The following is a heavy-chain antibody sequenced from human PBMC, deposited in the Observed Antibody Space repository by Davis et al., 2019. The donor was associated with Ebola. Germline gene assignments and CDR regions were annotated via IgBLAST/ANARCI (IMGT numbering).Heavy chain of an antibody. CDR2: IYTSGST. Sequence: PSETLSLTCTVSGGSISSYYWSWIRQPAGKGLEWIGRIYTSGSTNYNPSLKSRVTMSVDTSKNQFSLKLSSVTAADTAVYYCARGGEYCSGGSCYFAFDIWGQGTMVTVSS. CDR3: ARGGEYCSGGSCYFAFDI. V-gene: IGHV4-4*07. D-gene: IGHD2-15*01. J-gene: IGHJ3*02. CDR1: GGSISSYY.